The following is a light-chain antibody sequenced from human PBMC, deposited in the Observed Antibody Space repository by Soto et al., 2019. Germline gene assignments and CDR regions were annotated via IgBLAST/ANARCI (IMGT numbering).Light chain of an antibody. V-gene: IGLV2-23*02. CDR1: SSDVGSYNL. J-gene: IGLJ1*01. CDR3: CSYAGSSTFYV. CDR2: EVS. Sequence: QSALTQPASVSGSPGQSITISCTGTSSDVGSYNLVSWYQQHTGKAPKLMIYEVSKWPSGVSNRFSGSKSGNTASLTISGLQAEGEADYYCCSYAGSSTFYVFGTGTKLTVL.